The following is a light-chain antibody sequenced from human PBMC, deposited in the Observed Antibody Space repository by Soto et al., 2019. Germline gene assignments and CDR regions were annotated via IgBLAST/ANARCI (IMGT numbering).Light chain of an antibody. CDR1: QTISNT. J-gene: IGKJ4*01. CDR2: GAS. Sequence: EVVMTQSPATLSVSPGDKVSLSCRANQTISNTLAWYKQKSGQAPRLLIYGASIRATGIPARFSGSGSGTDFTLTISILQSEDFAVYYCQQYNNWPLTFGGGTKVDIK. V-gene: IGKV3D-15*03. CDR3: QQYNNWPLT.